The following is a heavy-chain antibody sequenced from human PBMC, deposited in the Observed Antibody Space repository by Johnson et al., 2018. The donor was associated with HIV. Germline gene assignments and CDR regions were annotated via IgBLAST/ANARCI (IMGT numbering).Heavy chain of an antibody. V-gene: IGHV3-11*04. CDR1: GFSCSDYY. D-gene: IGHD3-10*01. Sequence: QVQLVESGGGLVKPGGSLRLSCEASGFSCSDYYMSWIRQAPGKGLEWISYMSSSGSTIYHAESVKGRFTISRDNAKNSLYLQMNSLRAEDTAVYYCAREYTYGPDAFDIWGQGTRVTVSS. CDR3: AREYTYGPDAFDI. J-gene: IGHJ3*02. CDR2: MSSSGSTI.